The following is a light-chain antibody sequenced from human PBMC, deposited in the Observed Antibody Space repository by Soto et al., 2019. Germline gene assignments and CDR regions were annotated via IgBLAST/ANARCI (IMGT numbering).Light chain of an antibody. J-gene: IGLJ2*01. CDR1: SSNIGAGYN. CDR3: QSYDSNLSVV. CDR2: VNS. Sequence: QSVLTQPPSVSGAPGQRVTISCTGSSSNIGAGYNVHWYQHLPGTAPKLLIYVNSNRPSGVPDRFSGSKSGTSASLAITGLQAEDEADYYCQSYDSNLSVVFGGGTKLTVL. V-gene: IGLV1-40*01.